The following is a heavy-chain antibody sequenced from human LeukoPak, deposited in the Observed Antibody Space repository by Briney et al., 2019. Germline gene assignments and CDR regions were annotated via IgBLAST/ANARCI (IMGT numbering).Heavy chain of an antibody. CDR1: RFIFDDYV. CDR3: AKDVNRDYVWGSYLPATSPRVFDY. D-gene: IGHD3-16*02. J-gene: IGHJ4*02. V-gene: IGHV3-23*01. CDR2: ISGSGGST. Sequence: PGGALRLSCAAPRFIFDDYVMSWVRQAPGKGLEWVSAISGSGGSTYYADSVKGRFTISRDNSKNTRYLQMNSLRAEDTAVYYCAKDVNRDYVWGSYLPATSPRVFDYWGQGTLVTVSS.